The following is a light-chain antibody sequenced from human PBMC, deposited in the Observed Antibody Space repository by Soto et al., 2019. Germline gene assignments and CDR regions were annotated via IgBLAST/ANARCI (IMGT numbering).Light chain of an antibody. CDR3: SSYAGSNNYVV. CDR2: EVS. J-gene: IGLJ2*01. CDR1: SSDVGGYNY. V-gene: IGLV2-8*01. Sequence: QAVVTQPPSASGSPGQSVTISCTGTSSDVGGYNYVSWYQQHPGKAPKLMIYEVSKRPSGVPDRFSGSKSGKSASLTVSGLQDEDEADYYCSSYAGSNNYVVFGGGTKLTVL.